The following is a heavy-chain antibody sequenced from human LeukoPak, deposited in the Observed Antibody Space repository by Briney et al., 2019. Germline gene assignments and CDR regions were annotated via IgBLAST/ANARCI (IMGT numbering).Heavy chain of an antibody. CDR2: ISSSRSDI. CDR3: ARDQGVGATGYAFDI. V-gene: IGHV3-21*01. J-gene: IGHJ3*02. Sequence: GGSLRLSCAASGFTFRSYSMNWVRQAPGKGLEGVSSISSSRSDIYFADSVKGRFNISRDNAKNSLYLQINSLRAEDTAVYYCARDQGVGATGYAFDIWGQGTMVTVSS. CDR1: GFTFRSYS. D-gene: IGHD1-26*01.